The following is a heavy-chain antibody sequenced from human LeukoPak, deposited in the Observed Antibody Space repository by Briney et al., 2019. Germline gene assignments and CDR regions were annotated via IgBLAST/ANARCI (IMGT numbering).Heavy chain of an antibody. J-gene: IGHJ3*02. V-gene: IGHV3-48*01. CDR1: GFTFSSYS. CDR3: AREYSSSSGRAAFDI. CDR2: ISSSSSSI. Sequence: TGGSLRLSCAASGFTFSSYSMNWVRQAPGKGLEWVSYISSSSSSINYADSVKGRFTISRDNAKNSPYLQMNSLRAEDTAVYYCAREYSSSSGRAAFDIWGQGTMVTVSS. D-gene: IGHD6-6*01.